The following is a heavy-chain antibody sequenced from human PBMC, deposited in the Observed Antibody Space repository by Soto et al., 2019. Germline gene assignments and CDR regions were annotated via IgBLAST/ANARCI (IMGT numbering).Heavy chain of an antibody. CDR2: IVVGTGDT. CDR1: GFTVISSA. Sequence: SGKVSCRASGFTVISSAVQWVRQARGQPLEWIGWIVVGTGDTKSAQKFQERVTITRDMSTSTAYMELSSLRSEDTAVYYCAADLSNWGQGTLVTVSS. D-gene: IGHD3-16*02. J-gene: IGHJ4*02. V-gene: IGHV1-58*01. CDR3: AADLSN.